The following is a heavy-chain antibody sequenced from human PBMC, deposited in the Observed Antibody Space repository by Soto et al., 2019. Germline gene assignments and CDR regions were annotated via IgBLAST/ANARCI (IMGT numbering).Heavy chain of an antibody. CDR3: ALYAAMFF. J-gene: IGHJ4*02. Sequence: EVQLLESGGGSVKPGGSLRLSCAASGFPFSTYDMNWVRQAPGEGLEWVSGISAGGAASHYADSVKGRFFILRDNSKNTLYLQMNSLRVDDTAVNYCALYAAMFFGGQGTQVTVSS. V-gene: IGHV3-23*01. CDR1: GFPFSTYD. D-gene: IGHD2-2*01. CDR2: ISAGGAAS.